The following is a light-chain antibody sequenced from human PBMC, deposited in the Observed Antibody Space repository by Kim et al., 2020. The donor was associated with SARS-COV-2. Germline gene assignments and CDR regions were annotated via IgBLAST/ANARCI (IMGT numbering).Light chain of an antibody. CDR3: CSYAGSY. Sequence: QSALTQPRSVSGSPGQSVTISCTGTSSDVGGYNYVPWYQQHPGKAPKLMIYDVSKRPSGVPDRFSGSKSGNTASLTISGLQAEDEADYYCCSYAGSYFGTGTKVTVL. CDR2: DVS. CDR1: SSDVGGYNY. V-gene: IGLV2-11*01. J-gene: IGLJ1*01.